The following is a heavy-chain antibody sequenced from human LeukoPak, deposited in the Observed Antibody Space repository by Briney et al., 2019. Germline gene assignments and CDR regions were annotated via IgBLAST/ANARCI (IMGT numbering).Heavy chain of an antibody. J-gene: IGHJ4*02. D-gene: IGHD3-22*01. CDR3: ARGYYDSSGYPY. V-gene: IGHV1-2*02. CDR1: GYTFTDDY. CDR2: INPNSGGT. Sequence: ASVKVSCKASGYTFTDDYMHWVRQAPGQGLEWVGWINPNSGGTNFAQKFQGRVTLTRDTSISTAYMELSRLRSDDTAVYYCARGYYDSSGYPYWGQGTLVTVSS.